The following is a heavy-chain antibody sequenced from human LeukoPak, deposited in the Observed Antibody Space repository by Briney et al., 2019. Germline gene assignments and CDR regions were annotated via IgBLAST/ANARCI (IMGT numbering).Heavy chain of an antibody. D-gene: IGHD6-19*01. CDR1: GGSFSGYY. CDR2: INHSGST. CDR3: ARVAKLGSSGWYGRYFDY. V-gene: IGHV4-34*01. Sequence: PSETLSLTCAVYGGSFSGYYWSWIRQPPGKGLEWIGEINHSGSTNYNPSPKSRVTISVDTSKNQFSLKLSSVTAADTAVYYCARVAKLGSSGWYGRYFDYWGQGTLVTVSS. J-gene: IGHJ4*02.